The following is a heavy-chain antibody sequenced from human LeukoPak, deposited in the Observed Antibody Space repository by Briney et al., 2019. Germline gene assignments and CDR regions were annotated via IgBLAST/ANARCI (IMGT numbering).Heavy chain of an antibody. D-gene: IGHD5-12*01. Sequence: GGSLRLSCVASGFTFDDYAMHWVRQTPGKGLEWVSGINWNSGNIGYADSVKGRFTISRDNAKNSLYLQMNSLRPDDTALYYWAKAITNSDYDYWGQGSLVTVSS. V-gene: IGHV3-9*01. CDR1: GFTFDDYA. J-gene: IGHJ4*02. CDR3: AKAITNSDYDY. CDR2: INWNSGNI.